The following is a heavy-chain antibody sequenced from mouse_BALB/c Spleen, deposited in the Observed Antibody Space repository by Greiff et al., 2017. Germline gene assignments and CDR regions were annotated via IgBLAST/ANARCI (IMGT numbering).Heavy chain of an antibody. Sequence: EVKLMESGGGLVQPGGSLKLSCAASGFTFSSYGMSWVRQTPDKRLELVATINSNGGSTYYPDSVKGRFTISRDNAKNTLYLQMSSLKTEDTAMYYCARDIQPSIRLRDYYAMDYWGQGTSVTVSS. V-gene: IGHV5-6-3*01. J-gene: IGHJ4*01. CDR1: GFTFSSYG. CDR3: ARDIQPSIRLRDYYAMDY. D-gene: IGHD1-2*01. CDR2: INSNGGST.